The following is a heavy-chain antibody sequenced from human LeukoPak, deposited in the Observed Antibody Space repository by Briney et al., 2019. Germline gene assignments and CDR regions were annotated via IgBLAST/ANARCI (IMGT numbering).Heavy chain of an antibody. V-gene: IGHV3-33*08. D-gene: IGHD6-19*01. CDR1: GFTFSSYA. J-gene: IGHJ4*02. CDR2: IWYDGSNK. CDR3: ARAPYSSGWVDY. Sequence: GGSLRLSCAASGFTFSSYAMHWVRQAPGKGLEWVAVIWYDGSNKYYADSVKGRFTISRDNSKNTLYLQMNSLRAEDTAVYYCARAPYSSGWVDYWGQGTLVTVSS.